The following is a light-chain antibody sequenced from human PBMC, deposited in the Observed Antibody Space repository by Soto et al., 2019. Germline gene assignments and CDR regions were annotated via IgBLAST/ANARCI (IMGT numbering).Light chain of an antibody. CDR2: DAS. J-gene: IGKJ1*01. V-gene: IGKV1-5*01. Sequence: DIQMTQSPSSVSAYVGDKVTITFRASQSISSWLAWYQQKPGKAPKLLIYDASSLESGVPSRFSGSGSGTEFTLTISSLQPDDFATYYCQQYNSYSPTFGQGTKVDIK. CDR1: QSISSW. CDR3: QQYNSYSPT.